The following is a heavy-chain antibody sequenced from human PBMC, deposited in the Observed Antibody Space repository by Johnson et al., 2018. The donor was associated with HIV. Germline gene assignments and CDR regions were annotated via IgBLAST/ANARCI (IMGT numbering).Heavy chain of an antibody. CDR1: GFTFGDYA. V-gene: IGHV3-49*04. J-gene: IGHJ3*02. D-gene: IGHD3-3*02. CDR3: ARGGAFHAFDI. CDR2: IRSKTDGGTT. Sequence: EVQLVESGGGLVQPGRSLRLSCTASGFTFGDYAMSWVRQAPGKGLEWVGFIRSKTDGGTTDYAAPVKGRFTISRDNAKNTLYLQMNSLRAEDTAMYFCARGGAFHAFDIWGHGTTVTVSS.